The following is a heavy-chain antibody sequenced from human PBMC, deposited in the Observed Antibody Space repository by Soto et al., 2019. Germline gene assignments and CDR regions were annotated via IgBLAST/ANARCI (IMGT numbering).Heavy chain of an antibody. CDR2: INTDGSST. J-gene: IGHJ3*01. V-gene: IGHV3-74*01. CDR3: ARSPGGYYID. CDR1: GFSFSSYW. D-gene: IGHD3-9*01. Sequence: EVQLVESGGTLVQPGGSLRLSCADPGFSFSSYWMHWVRQGPGKGLVWVARINTDGSSTNYADSVKGRFTISRDNAKNTLYLQMNSLRAEYTAVYYCARSPGGYYIDWGQGTMVTVSS.